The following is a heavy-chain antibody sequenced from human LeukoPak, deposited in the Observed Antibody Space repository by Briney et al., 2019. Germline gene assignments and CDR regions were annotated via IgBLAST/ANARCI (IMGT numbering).Heavy chain of an antibody. CDR1: GGSISSGGYY. J-gene: IGHJ4*02. CDR3: ARVRYYDSSGYYYHFDY. V-gene: IGHV4-31*03. CDR2: IYYSGST. D-gene: IGHD3-22*01. Sequence: SETLSLTCTVSGGSISSGGYYWSWIRQHPGKGLEWMGYIYYSGSTYYNPSLKSRVTISVDTSKNQFSLKLSSVTAADTAVYYCARVRYYDSSGYYYHFDYWGQGTLVTVSS.